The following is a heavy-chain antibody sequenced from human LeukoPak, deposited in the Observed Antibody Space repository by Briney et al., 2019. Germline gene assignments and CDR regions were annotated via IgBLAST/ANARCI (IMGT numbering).Heavy chain of an antibody. CDR2: INPNSGDT. Sequence: ASVKVSCKAAGYTFVDYHMHWVRQAPGQGLEWMGWINPNSGDTNYAQKFQGRFTMTRDTSINRAYMELRSPRSDGTAVYYCARVSLRFGEILDSWGQGTLVIVSS. CDR1: GYTFVDYH. D-gene: IGHD3-10*01. V-gene: IGHV1-2*02. J-gene: IGHJ4*02. CDR3: ARVSLRFGEILDS.